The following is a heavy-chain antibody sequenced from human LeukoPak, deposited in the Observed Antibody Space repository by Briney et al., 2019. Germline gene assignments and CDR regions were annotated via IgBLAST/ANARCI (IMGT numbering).Heavy chain of an antibody. V-gene: IGHV3-30*18. Sequence: GGSLRLSCAASGFIFSHYGMHWVRQAPGKGLEWVAVISSDGSNKHYADSVKGRFTISSDNSKNTLYLQMNSLRAEDTAVYYCAKVIFACSSASCSNYYYYGVDVWGQGTTVTVSS. J-gene: IGHJ6*02. CDR1: GFIFSHYG. CDR3: AKVIFACSSASCSNYYYYGVDV. CDR2: ISSDGSNK. D-gene: IGHD2-2*01.